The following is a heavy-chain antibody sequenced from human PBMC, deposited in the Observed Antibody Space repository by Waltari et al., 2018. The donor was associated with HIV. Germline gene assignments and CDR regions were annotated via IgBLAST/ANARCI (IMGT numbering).Heavy chain of an antibody. CDR1: GYTFTSSA. Sequence: QVQLVQSGSGLKKPGALLKISCKASGYTFTSSAMNWLRQFPGTGLEWMGWTNTNTGDPTYAQGFTGRCVFSLDTSVSTSYLQISSLKAEDTAVYYCARTGPRLTLAEGWRPCDFWGQGTLVTVCS. V-gene: IGHV7-4-1*02. D-gene: IGHD6-25*01. CDR2: TNTNTGDP. CDR3: ARTGPRLTLAEGWRPCDF. J-gene: IGHJ4*02.